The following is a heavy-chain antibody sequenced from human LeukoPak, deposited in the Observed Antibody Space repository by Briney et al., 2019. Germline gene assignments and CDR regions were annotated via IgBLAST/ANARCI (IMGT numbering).Heavy chain of an antibody. J-gene: IGHJ6*02. Sequence: GGSLRLSCAASGFTFSSYWMHWVRQAPGKGPVWVSRINSDGSSTSYADSVKGRFTISRDNAKNTLYLQMNSLRAEDTAVYYCARRGSGYDAAPTGMDVWGQGTTVTVSS. D-gene: IGHD5-12*01. V-gene: IGHV3-74*01. CDR2: INSDGSST. CDR3: ARRGSGYDAAPTGMDV. CDR1: GFTFSSYW.